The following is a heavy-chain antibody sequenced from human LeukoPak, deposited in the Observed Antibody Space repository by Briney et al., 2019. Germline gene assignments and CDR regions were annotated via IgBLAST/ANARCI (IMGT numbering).Heavy chain of an antibody. D-gene: IGHD3-16*01. J-gene: IGHJ6*03. CDR1: GGSISSYY. V-gene: IGHV4-59*01. Sequence: PSETLSLTCTVSGGSISSYYWSWIRQPPGKGLEWIGYIYYSGSTNYNPSLKSRVTISVDTSKNQFSLKLSSVTAADTAVYYCAARGDRWNKYYYCYMGVWGKGTTVTVSS. CDR3: AARGDRWNKYYYCYMGV. CDR2: IYYSGST.